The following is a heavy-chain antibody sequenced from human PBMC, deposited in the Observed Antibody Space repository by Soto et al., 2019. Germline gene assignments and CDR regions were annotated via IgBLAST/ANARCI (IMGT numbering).Heavy chain of an antibody. Sequence: QVHLVESGGGVVQPGRSLRLSCAASGFTFSTFALHWVRQAPGAGLERVALISHDGRIEKYADSVKGRFTISRDNSKNTLYMHMDSLRLEDTGVYYCARDGLPDDFRSGGYWFDPWGQGTQVTVSS. CDR1: GFTFSTFA. V-gene: IGHV3-30-3*01. CDR3: ARDGLPDDFRSGGYWFDP. J-gene: IGHJ5*02. D-gene: IGHD3-3*01. CDR2: ISHDGRIE.